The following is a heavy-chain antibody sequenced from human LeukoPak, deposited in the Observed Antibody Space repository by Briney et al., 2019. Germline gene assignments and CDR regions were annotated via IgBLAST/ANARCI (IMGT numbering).Heavy chain of an antibody. CDR1: GFTFSSYA. D-gene: IGHD7-27*01. Sequence: PGGSLRLSRAASGFTFSSYAMHWVRQAPGKGLEWVALISFDETNKYYADSVKGRFTISRDNSKNTLYLQMNSLRGEDTAVYYCAREVRGTGDLDYWGQGTLVTVSS. J-gene: IGHJ4*02. V-gene: IGHV3-30-3*01. CDR3: AREVRGTGDLDY. CDR2: ISFDETNK.